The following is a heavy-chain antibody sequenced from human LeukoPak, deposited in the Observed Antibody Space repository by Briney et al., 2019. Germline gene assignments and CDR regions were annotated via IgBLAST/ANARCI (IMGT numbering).Heavy chain of an antibody. CDR3: ARESTSTFDY. J-gene: IGHJ4*02. CDR2: TYYRSQWFK. CDR1: GDSVSTNSAA. V-gene: IGHV6-1*01. Sequence: QTLSLTCAISGDSVSTNSAAWNWIRQSPSRGLEWLGRTYYRSQWFKDYAASVKSRITITPDTSKNQFSLQLKSVIPEDAAVYYCARESTSTFDYWGQGTLVTDSS. D-gene: IGHD2-2*01.